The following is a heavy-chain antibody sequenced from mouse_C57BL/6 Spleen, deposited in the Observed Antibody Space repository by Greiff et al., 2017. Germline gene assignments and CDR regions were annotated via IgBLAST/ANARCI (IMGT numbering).Heavy chain of an antibody. V-gene: IGHV1-59*01. J-gene: IGHJ4*01. D-gene: IGHD1-1*01. CDR2: IDPSDSYT. Sequence: QVQLQQSGAELVRPGTSVKLSCKASGYTFTSYWMHWVKQRPGQGLEWIGVIDPSDSYTNYNQKFKGKATLTVDTSSSTAYMQLSSLTSEDSAVYYCARYYGSSRDYAMDYWGQGTSVTVSS. CDR3: ARYYGSSRDYAMDY. CDR1: GYTFTSYW.